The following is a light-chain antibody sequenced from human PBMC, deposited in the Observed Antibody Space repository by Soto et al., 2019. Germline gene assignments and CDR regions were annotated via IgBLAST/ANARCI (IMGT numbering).Light chain of an antibody. CDR2: GAS. J-gene: IGKJ1*01. Sequence: EIVLTQSPGALSLSPGERATLSCRTSQSVSTNYLAWYQEKPGQAPRLLIYGASSGATCIPDRFSSSGYGTDFTLTISRLVPEGFVVYYCPFYGSSRPTWTFGQGTKVELK. V-gene: IGKV3-20*01. CDR3: PFYGSSRPTWT. CDR1: QSVSTNY.